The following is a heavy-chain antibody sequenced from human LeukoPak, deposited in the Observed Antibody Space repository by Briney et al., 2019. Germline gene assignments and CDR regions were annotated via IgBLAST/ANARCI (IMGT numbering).Heavy chain of an antibody. D-gene: IGHD2-15*01. Sequence: GGSLRLSCAGTGFAFNMFAIDWVLQAPGKGLEWVSGLSRGGSTTNYADSVKGRFTISRDKSQNSVFLQLNSLRPEDTAVYYCARQQRIRHCSEGVCTEGYYFDYWGQGTLVTVSS. J-gene: IGHJ4*02. CDR3: ARQQRIRHCSEGVCTEGYYFDY. CDR2: LSRGGSTT. V-gene: IGHV3-23*01. CDR1: GFAFNMFA.